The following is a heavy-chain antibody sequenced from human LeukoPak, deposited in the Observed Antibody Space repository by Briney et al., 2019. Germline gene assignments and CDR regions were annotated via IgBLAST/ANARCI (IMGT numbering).Heavy chain of an antibody. CDR2: INPNSGGT. V-gene: IGHV1-2*02. Sequence: GASVKVSCKASGYTFTGYYMHWVRQAPGQGLEWMGWINPNSGGTNYAQKFQGRVTMTRDTSISTAYMELSRLRSDDTAVYYCARGQKYYDILTGYFVYWGQGTLVTVSS. D-gene: IGHD3-9*01. J-gene: IGHJ4*02. CDR3: ARGQKYYDILTGYFVY. CDR1: GYTFTGYY.